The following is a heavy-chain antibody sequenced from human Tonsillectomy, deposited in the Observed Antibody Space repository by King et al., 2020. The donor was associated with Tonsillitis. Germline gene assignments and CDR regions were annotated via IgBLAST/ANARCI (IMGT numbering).Heavy chain of an antibody. J-gene: IGHJ4*02. V-gene: IGHV3-53*01. CDR3: ARAPYTTASFYFDY. D-gene: IGHD1-14*01. CDR2: IYSGDST. Sequence: VQLVESGGGLIQPGGSLRLSCVASGFSVSRIYMSWVRQAPGKGLEWVSVIYSGDSTFYANSGKGRFTISRDNSKNTLILQMNSLRAEDTATYYCARAPYTTASFYFDYWGQGTLVTVSS. CDR1: GFSVSRIY.